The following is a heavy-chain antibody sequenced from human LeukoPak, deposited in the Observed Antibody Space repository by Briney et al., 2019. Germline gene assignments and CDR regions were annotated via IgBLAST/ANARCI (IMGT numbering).Heavy chain of an antibody. D-gene: IGHD3-10*01. CDR2: ISAYNGNT. J-gene: IGHJ4*02. CDR1: GYTFSNYG. V-gene: IGHV1-18*01. CDR3: ARDYGSGRQYYFDY. Sequence: ASVTVSFKASGYTFSNYGISWVRQAPGQGLEWMGWISAYNGNTNYAQKLQGRVTMTTDTSTNTAYMELRSLRSDDTAVYYCARDYGSGRQYYFDYWGQGTLVTVSS.